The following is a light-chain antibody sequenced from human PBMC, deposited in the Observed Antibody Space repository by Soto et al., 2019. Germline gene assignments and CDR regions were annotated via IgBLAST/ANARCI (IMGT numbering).Light chain of an antibody. CDR3: TSYTSSSTWV. J-gene: IGLJ3*02. CDR2: EVS. Sequence: QSALTQPASVSGSPGQSITISCTGTSSDVGGYNYVSWYQQHPGKAPKLMIYEVSNRPSGVSNRFSGSKSGNTASLTISGLQAEDEADYYGTSYTSSSTWVFGGGTTLPVL. CDR1: SSDVGGYNY. V-gene: IGLV2-14*01.